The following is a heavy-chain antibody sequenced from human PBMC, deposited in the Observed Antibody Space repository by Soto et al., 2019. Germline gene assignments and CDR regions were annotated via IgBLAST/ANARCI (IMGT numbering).Heavy chain of an antibody. CDR3: ARVGYGDYVFDY. CDR2: IYYSGST. J-gene: IGHJ4*02. Sequence: SETLPLTCSVSGGSISGSSHFWGWIRQPPGKVLEWIGSIYYSGSTYHNPSLKSRVTISVDTSKNQFSLKLSSVTAADTAVYYCARVGYGDYVFDYWGQGTLVTVSS. V-gene: IGHV4-39*07. D-gene: IGHD4-17*01. CDR1: GGSISGSSHF.